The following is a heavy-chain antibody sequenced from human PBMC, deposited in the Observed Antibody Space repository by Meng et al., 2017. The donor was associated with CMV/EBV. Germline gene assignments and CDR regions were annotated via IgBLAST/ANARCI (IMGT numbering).Heavy chain of an antibody. CDR3: ARGVGGWFDP. J-gene: IGHJ5*02. D-gene: IGHD1-26*01. V-gene: IGHV4-34*01. CDR2: INHSGST. Sequence: QVHLMQLGAGLLKRAETWSLPCSVYGGSFSGYYWSCIRQPPGKGLEWIGEINHSGSTNYNPSLKSRVTISVDTSKNQFSLKLSSVTAADTAVYYCARGVGGWFDPWGQGTLVTVSS. CDR1: GGSFSGYY.